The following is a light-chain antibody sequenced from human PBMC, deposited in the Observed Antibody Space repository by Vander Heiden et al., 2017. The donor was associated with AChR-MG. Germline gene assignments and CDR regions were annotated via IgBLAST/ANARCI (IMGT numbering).Light chain of an antibody. V-gene: IGKV3-20*01. J-gene: IGKJ1*01. Sequence: EIVLTQSPGPLSLSPGESATLSCRARQTVSSSFLAWYQQKPGQAPRLLIYGASNRATGIPDRCSGSGSGTEFTLSISRRVPEDLGVYYGQQYWGGFTWTFGQGTKVEIK. CDR3: QQYWGGFTWT. CDR1: QTVSSSF. CDR2: GAS.